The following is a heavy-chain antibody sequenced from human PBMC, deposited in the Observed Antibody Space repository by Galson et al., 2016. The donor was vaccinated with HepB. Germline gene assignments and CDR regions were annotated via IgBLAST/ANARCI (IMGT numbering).Heavy chain of an antibody. D-gene: IGHD2/OR15-2a*01. CDR3: VKDGRGSGIVTTST. J-gene: IGHJ5*02. V-gene: IGHV3-30*18. CDR1: GFPFSNYA. Sequence: SLRLSCAASGFPFSNYAMHWVRQAPGKGLVWVAGISSDVNSAFYADSVKGRFTISRDNSNSTMYLQMNSLTPDDTAVYFCVKDGRGSGIVTTSTWGQGILVTVSS. CDR2: ISSDVNSA.